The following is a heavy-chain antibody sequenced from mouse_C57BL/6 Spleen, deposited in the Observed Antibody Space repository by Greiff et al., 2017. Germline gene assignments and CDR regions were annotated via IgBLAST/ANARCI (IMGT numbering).Heavy chain of an antibody. D-gene: IGHD2-4*01. CDR3: AGGLRRTGYAMDY. Sequence: VQLQQPGAELVKPGASVKMSCKASGYTFTSYWITWVKQRPGQGLEWIGDIYPGSGSTNYNEKFKSKATLTVDTSSSTAYMQLSSLTSEDSAVYYCAGGLRRTGYAMDYWGQGTSVTVSS. J-gene: IGHJ4*01. CDR2: IYPGSGST. CDR1: GYTFTSYW. V-gene: IGHV1-55*01.